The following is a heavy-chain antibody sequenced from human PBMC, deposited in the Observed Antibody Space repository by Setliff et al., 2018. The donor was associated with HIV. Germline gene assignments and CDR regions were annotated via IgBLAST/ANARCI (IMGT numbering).Heavy chain of an antibody. CDR1: GGTFSNYA. CDR2: IIPMLSIA. V-gene: IGHV1-69*10. CDR3: AKGSFDSSGWAHYYYYYMDV. Sequence: SVKVSCKASGGTFSNYAITWVRQAPGQGLELMGGIIPMLSIANYAQRFRGRVTLTADKSTSTAYMELSSLRSEDTAVYYCAKGSFDSSGWAHYYYYYMDVWGKGTTVTVSS. J-gene: IGHJ6*03. D-gene: IGHD6-19*01.